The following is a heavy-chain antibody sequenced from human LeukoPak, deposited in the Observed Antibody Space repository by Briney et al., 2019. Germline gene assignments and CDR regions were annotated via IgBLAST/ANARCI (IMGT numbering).Heavy chain of an antibody. V-gene: IGHV4-34*01. CDR1: GGSFSGYY. CDR2: INHSGST. J-gene: IGHJ4*02. CDR3: ARTIAAAGTYYFDY. D-gene: IGHD6-13*01. Sequence: KPSETLSLTCTVSGGSFSGYYWSWIRQPPGKGLEWIGEINHSGSTNYNPSLKSRVTISVDTSKNQFSLKLSSVTAADTAVYYCARTIAAAGTYYFDYWGQGTLVTVSS.